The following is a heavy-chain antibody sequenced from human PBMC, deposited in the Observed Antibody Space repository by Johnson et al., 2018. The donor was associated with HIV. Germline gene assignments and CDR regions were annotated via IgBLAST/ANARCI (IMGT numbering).Heavy chain of an antibody. V-gene: IGHV3-30*02. J-gene: IGHJ3*02. Sequence: QVQLVESGGGVVQPGGSLRLSCAASGITFSSSGMNWVRQAPGKGLEWVSFIRYDGNNKYYTDSVKGRFTISRDNSKNTLYLQMNSLRAEDTAVYYCARDQGGIIHDAFDIWGQGTMVTVSS. CDR3: ARDQGGIIHDAFDI. D-gene: IGHD1-1*01. CDR1: GITFSSSG. CDR2: IRYDGNNK.